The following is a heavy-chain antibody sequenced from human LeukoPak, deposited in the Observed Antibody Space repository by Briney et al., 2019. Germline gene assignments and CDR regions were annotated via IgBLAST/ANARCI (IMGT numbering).Heavy chain of an antibody. Sequence: PSEALSLTCTVSGGSISSYYWSWIRQPPGKGLEWIGYIYYSGSTNYNPSLKSRVTISVDTSKNQFSLKLSSVTAADTAVYYCARGLINPYYFDYWGQGTLVTVSS. J-gene: IGHJ4*02. D-gene: IGHD3-10*01. CDR2: IYYSGST. CDR1: GGSISSYY. CDR3: ARGLINPYYFDY. V-gene: IGHV4-59*08.